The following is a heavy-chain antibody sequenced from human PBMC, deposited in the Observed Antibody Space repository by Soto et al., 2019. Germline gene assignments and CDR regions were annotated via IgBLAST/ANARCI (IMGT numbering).Heavy chain of an antibody. V-gene: IGHV1-46*01. J-gene: IGHJ4*02. CDR1: GDTFSDYY. CDR2: VNPSGGHT. D-gene: IGHD2-21*02. Sequence: QVQLMQSGAEVKKPGASVKVSCKASGDTFSDYYIHWVRQAPGQGLERMGTVNPSGGHTTYSQHSLGRVTMTRDTSTSTLHMELTSLTSEDTAVYYCARGGHVVVVTAALDYWGQGTLVTVSS. CDR3: ARGGHVVVVTAALDY.